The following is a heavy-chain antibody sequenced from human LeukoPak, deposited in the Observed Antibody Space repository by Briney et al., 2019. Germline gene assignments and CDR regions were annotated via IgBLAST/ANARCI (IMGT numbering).Heavy chain of an antibody. CDR1: GGSISTYY. V-gene: IGHV4-59*08. Sequence: SETLSLTCTVSGGSISTYYWSWIRQPPGKGLEWIGYVYYSGATNYNPSLKSRVTISVDTSKSQFSLKLSSVTAADTAVYYCARHPPGYTSSYGDWFDPWGQGTLVTVSS. CDR3: ARHPPGYTSSYGDWFDP. D-gene: IGHD6-13*01. CDR2: VYYSGAT. J-gene: IGHJ5*02.